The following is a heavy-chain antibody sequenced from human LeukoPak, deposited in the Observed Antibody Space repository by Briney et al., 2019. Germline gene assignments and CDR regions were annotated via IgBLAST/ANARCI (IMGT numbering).Heavy chain of an antibody. CDR3: ASRTWISAGYYAFDI. V-gene: IGHV3-23*01. D-gene: IGHD1-26*01. Sequence: PGGSLRLSCTASGFTLTNHAVSWVRQAPGKGLEWVSAEGSAGGTYYADSVKGRFTISRDNSQNTLSLQLNSLRVEDTAVYYCASRTWISAGYYAFDIWGQGTMVTVSS. J-gene: IGHJ3*02. CDR1: GFTLTNHA. CDR2: EGSAGGT.